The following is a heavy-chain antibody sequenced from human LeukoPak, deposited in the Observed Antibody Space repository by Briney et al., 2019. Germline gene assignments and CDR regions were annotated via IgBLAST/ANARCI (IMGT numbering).Heavy chain of an antibody. Sequence: GGSLRLSCAASGFTFSSYSMKWVRQAQGKGLEWGSSITSSSSYIYYADSVKGRFTISRDNAKNSLYLQMNSLRAEDTAVYYCARDGRGSGYDFGPLDYWGQGALVTVSS. J-gene: IGHJ4*02. CDR1: GFTFSSYS. D-gene: IGHD5-12*01. V-gene: IGHV3-21*01. CDR3: ARDGRGSGYDFGPLDY. CDR2: ITSSSSYI.